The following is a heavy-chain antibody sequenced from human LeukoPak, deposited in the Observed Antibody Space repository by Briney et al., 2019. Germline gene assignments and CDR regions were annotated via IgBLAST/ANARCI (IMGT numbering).Heavy chain of an antibody. CDR1: GYSFTSYW. Sequence: GESLKISCKGSGYSFTSYWIGWVRQMPGKGLEWMGIIYPGDSDTRYSPSFQGQVTISADTSISTAYLQWSSLKASDTAMYYCARPHPHYYDSSGYSRDYGMDVWGQGTTVTVSS. CDR3: ARPHPHYYDSSGYSRDYGMDV. D-gene: IGHD3-22*01. V-gene: IGHV5-51*01. CDR2: IYPGDSDT. J-gene: IGHJ6*02.